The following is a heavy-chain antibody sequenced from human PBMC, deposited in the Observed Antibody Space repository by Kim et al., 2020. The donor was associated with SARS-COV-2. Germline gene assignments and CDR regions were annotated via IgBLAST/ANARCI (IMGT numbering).Heavy chain of an antibody. V-gene: IGHV3-43*02. CDR3: AKHMGSSWYVIDY. J-gene: IGHJ4*02. D-gene: IGHD6-13*01. Sequence: GGSLRLSCAASGFTFDGYAMHWVRQAPGKGLEWLSFITAGGGTTYSADSVKGRFTISRDNSKNSLYMQMNSLRTDDTAFYYCAKHMGSSWYVIDYWGQGTLVTVAS. CDR2: ITAGGGTT. CDR1: GFTFDGYA.